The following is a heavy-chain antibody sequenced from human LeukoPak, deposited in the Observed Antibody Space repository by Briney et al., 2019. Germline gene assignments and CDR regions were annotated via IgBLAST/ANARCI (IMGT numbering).Heavy chain of an antibody. D-gene: IGHD3-22*01. Sequence: SETLSLTCTVSGDSMSTHYWNWIRQPPGQGLEWIGYIHNSGSTNYNPSLKSRVTISVDTSKNQFSLKLNSVTAADTAVYYCATYDSSGYYRYSFDYWGQGTLVTASS. CDR2: IHNSGST. CDR1: GDSMSTHY. J-gene: IGHJ4*02. CDR3: ATYDSSGYYRYSFDY. V-gene: IGHV4-59*11.